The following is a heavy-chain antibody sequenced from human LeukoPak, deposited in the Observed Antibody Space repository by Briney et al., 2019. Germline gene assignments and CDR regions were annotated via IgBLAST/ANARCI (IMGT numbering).Heavy chain of an antibody. CDR3: ARLSTVTTSFDY. J-gene: IGHJ4*02. CDR2: IYTSGTT. CDR1: GGSISSYY. V-gene: IGHV4-4*07. D-gene: IGHD4-17*01. Sequence: PSETLSLTCTVSGGSISSYYWSWIRQPAGKGLEWIGRIYTSGTTHYNPSLKSRVTMSVDTSKNQFSLKLSSVTAADTAVYYCARLSTVTTSFDYWGQGTLVTVSS.